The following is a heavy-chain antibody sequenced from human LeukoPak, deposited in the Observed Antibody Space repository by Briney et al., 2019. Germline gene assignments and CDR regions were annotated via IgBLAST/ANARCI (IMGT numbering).Heavy chain of an antibody. Sequence: GGSLRLSCAASGFTFSSYGMHWVRQAPGKGLEWVAVISYDGSNKYYADSVKGRFTISRDNSKNTLYLQMNSLRAEDTAVYYCAKDQSSGWYGVWGQGTLVTVSS. CDR2: ISYDGSNK. J-gene: IGHJ4*02. CDR1: GFTFSSYG. CDR3: AKDQSSGWYGV. V-gene: IGHV3-30*18. D-gene: IGHD6-19*01.